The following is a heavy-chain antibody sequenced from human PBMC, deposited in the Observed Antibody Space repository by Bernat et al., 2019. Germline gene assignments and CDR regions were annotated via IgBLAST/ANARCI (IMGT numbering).Heavy chain of an antibody. J-gene: IGHJ3*02. D-gene: IGHD3-22*01. Sequence: QVQLQESGPGLVKPSQTLSLTCTVSGGSINSGDYYWSWIRQPPGKGLEWIGYIYYSGSTYYNPSLKSRVTISVDTSKNQFSLKLSSVTAADTAVYYCARDHSSGYYCGAFDIWGQGTMVTVSS. V-gene: IGHV4-30-4*01. CDR2: IYYSGST. CDR1: GGSINSGDYY. CDR3: ARDHSSGYYCGAFDI.